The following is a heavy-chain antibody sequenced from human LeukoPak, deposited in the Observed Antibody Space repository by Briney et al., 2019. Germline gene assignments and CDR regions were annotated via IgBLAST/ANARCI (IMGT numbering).Heavy chain of an antibody. Sequence: SGGSLRLSCAASGFTFSSYSMNWVRQAPGKGLEWVSSISSSSSHIYYADSVKGRFTISRDNAKNSLYLQMNSLRAEDTAVYYCARLIGGDAFDIWGQGTMVTVSS. CDR3: ARLIGGDAFDI. J-gene: IGHJ3*02. D-gene: IGHD2/OR15-2a*01. CDR2: ISSSSSHI. CDR1: GFTFSSYS. V-gene: IGHV3-21*01.